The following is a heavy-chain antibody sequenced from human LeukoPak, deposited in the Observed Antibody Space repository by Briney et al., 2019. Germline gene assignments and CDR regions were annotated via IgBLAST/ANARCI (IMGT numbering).Heavy chain of an antibody. J-gene: IGHJ6*03. CDR1: GGSISSYY. D-gene: IGHD3-3*01. CDR3: ARSYYDFWGGYYQLGYMDV. Sequence: PSETLSLTCTVSGGSISSYYWSWIRQPPGKGLEWIGYIYTSGSTNYNPSLKSRVTISVDTSKNQFSLKLSSVTAADTAVYYCARSYYDFWGGYYQLGYMDVWGKGTTVTVSS. CDR2: IYTSGST. V-gene: IGHV4-4*09.